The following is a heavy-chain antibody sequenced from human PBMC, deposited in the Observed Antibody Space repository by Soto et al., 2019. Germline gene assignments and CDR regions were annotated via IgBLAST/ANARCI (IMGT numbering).Heavy chain of an antibody. J-gene: IGHJ4*02. CDR2: MKASDGDT. Sequence: ASVKFSCKASDYNFNKYYVDWVRQAPGQGLEWVGIMKASDGDTTYAQKFLGRVTMTRDTSTSTAYMELSSLRAEDTAVYFCARGLAPDVVTARDSWGQGTLVTVS. CDR3: ARGLAPDVVTARDS. CDR1: DYNFNKYY. V-gene: IGHV1-46*02. D-gene: IGHD2-21*02.